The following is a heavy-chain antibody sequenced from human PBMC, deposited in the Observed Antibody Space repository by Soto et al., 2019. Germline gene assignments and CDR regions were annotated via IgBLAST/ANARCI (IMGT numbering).Heavy chain of an antibody. CDR3: ARDDPDFLTGVSEDAFDI. D-gene: IGHD7-27*01. J-gene: IGHJ3*02. CDR2: IKQDGSEK. V-gene: IGHV3-7*01. CDR1: GFTFSSYW. Sequence: GGSLRLSCAASGFTFSSYWMSWVRQAPGKGLEWVANIKQDGSEKYYVDSVKGRFTISRDNAKNSLYLQMNSLRAEDTAVYDCARDDPDFLTGVSEDAFDIWGQGTMVTVSS.